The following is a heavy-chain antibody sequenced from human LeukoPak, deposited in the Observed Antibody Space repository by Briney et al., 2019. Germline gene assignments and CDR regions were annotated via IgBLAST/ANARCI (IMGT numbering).Heavy chain of an antibody. CDR1: GFTFNRHW. V-gene: IGHV3-7*03. CDR2: IKEDGTDK. D-gene: IGHD3-10*01. J-gene: IGHJ4*02. Sequence: GGSLRLSCAASGFTFNRHWMSWARQAPGKGLEWLANIKEDGTDKFYVDSVKGRFIISRDNSKNTLYLQMNSLRGEDTALYFCAKDQWFGESMIFWGQGTLVTVSS. CDR3: AKDQWFGESMIF.